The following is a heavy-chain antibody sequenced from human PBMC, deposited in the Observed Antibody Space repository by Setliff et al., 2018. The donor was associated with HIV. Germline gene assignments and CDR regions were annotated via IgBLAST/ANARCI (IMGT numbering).Heavy chain of an antibody. CDR2: IWYDGSDK. CDR1: GFTFSNYG. V-gene: IGHV3-33*01. D-gene: IGHD2-15*01. J-gene: IGHJ6*03. CDR3: ARDPLRGYCSGGTCYSAVHYYYYYYMDV. Sequence: GGSLRLSCAASGFTFSNYGMHWVRQAPGKGLEWVAVIWYDGSDKYYADSVKGRFTISRDNSKNTLDLQMNSLRAEDTAVYYCARDPLRGYCSGGTCYSAVHYYYYYYMDVWGKGTTVTVSS.